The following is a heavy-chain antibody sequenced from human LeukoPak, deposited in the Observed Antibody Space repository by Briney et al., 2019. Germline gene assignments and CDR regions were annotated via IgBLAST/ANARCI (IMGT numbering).Heavy chain of an antibody. CDR3: ARVVGATILDYYYYMDV. D-gene: IGHD1-26*01. Sequence: ASVKVSCKASGYTFTGYYMHWVRQAPGQGLEWMGWINPNSGGTNYAQKFQGRVTMTRDTSISTAYMELSRPRSDDTAVYYCARVVGATILDYYYYMDVWGKGTTVTVSS. CDR1: GYTFTGYY. CDR2: INPNSGGT. V-gene: IGHV1-2*02. J-gene: IGHJ6*03.